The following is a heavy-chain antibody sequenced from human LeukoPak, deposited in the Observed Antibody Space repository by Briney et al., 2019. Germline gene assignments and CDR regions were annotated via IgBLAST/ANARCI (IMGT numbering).Heavy chain of an antibody. CDR1: GGSISSYY. D-gene: IGHD6-6*01. CDR3: AREEYSSSSADY. J-gene: IGHJ4*02. V-gene: IGHV4-4*07. CDR2: IYTSGST. Sequence: SETLSLTCTVSGGSISSYYWSWIRQPAGKGLEWIGRIYTSGSTNYNPSLKSRVTMSADTSKNQFSLKLSSVTAADTAVYYCAREEYSSSSADYWGQGTLVTVSS.